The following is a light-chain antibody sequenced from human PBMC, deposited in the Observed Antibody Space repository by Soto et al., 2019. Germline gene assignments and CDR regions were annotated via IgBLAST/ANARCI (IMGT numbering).Light chain of an antibody. CDR1: QNVRTF. J-gene: IGKJ1*01. V-gene: IGKV3-11*01. CDR2: GAS. Sequence: EVVLTQSPATLSWSPGERATLSCGASQNVRTFLDWYQQKPGQAPRLLIYGASNRATGIPARFSGSGSGTDFTLTISSLEPEDFAVYYCQQHSHWPPWTFGQGTRVEIQ. CDR3: QQHSHWPPWT.